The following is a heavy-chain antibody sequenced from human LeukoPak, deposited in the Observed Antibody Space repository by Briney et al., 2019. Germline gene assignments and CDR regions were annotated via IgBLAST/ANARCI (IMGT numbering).Heavy chain of an antibody. CDR3: ARVTGYMVEDYFDY. CDR2: IYTSGST. V-gene: IGHV4-4*07. D-gene: IGHD6-13*01. Sequence: SETLSLTCTVSGGSISSYYWSWIRQPAGKGLEWIGRIYTSGSTNYNPSLKSRVTMSVDTSKNQFSLKLSSVTAADTAVYYCARVTGYMVEDYFDYWGQGTLVTVSS. J-gene: IGHJ4*02. CDR1: GGSISSYY.